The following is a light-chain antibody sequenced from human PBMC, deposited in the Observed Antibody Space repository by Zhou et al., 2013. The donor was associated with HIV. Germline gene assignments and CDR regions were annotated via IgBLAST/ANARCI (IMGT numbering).Light chain of an antibody. Sequence: AIQMSQSPSSLSASVGDRVXITCRASQGIGNDLGWYQQIPGKAPKLLIYAASSLQSGVPSRFSGSGSGTDFTLTINSLQPEDCAIYYCLQDYKYPWTFGQGTKVEIK. CDR2: AAS. CDR1: QGIGND. J-gene: IGKJ1*01. CDR3: LQDYKYPWT. V-gene: IGKV1-6*01.